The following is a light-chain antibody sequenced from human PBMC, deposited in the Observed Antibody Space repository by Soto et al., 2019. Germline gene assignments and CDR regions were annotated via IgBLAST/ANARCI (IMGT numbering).Light chain of an antibody. V-gene: IGKV1-27*01. CDR3: QKYNSAPLT. CDR1: QGISNY. J-gene: IGKJ4*01. CDR2: AAS. Sequence: IQMTQSPFSLSASVGDXXXXXXXXSQGISNYLAWYQQKPGKVPKLLIYAASTLQSGVPSRFSGSGSGTDFTLTISSLQPEDVATYYCQKYNSAPLTFGGGTKVDIK.